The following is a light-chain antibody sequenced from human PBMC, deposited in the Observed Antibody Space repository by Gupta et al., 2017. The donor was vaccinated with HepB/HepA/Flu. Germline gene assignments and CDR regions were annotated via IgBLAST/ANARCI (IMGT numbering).Light chain of an antibody. Sequence: VVTQEPSLTVSPGGTVTLTCASSTGAVTSGYYPSWIQQKPEQAPRTLIYSTSNKLPGTPARFSGSSHGGKAALTLSGEQTEDEAEYYCLLYDGRFWVFGGGTKLTVL. V-gene: IGLV7-43*01. CDR2: STS. J-gene: IGLJ3*02. CDR3: LLYDGRFWV. CDR1: TGAVTSGYY.